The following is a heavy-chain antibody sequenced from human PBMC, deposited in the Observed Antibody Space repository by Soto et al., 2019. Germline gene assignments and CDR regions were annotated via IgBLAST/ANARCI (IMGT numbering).Heavy chain of an antibody. CDR1: GGTFSSYA. D-gene: IGHD3-10*01. V-gene: IGHV1-69*01. J-gene: IGHJ4*02. CDR2: IIPIFGTA. CDR3: ARAKSHMVRGVIINLLFDY. Sequence: QVQLVQSGAEVKKPGSSVKVSCKASGGTFSSYAISWLRQAPGQGLDWMVGIIPIFGTANYAQKFQGRVTITADESTSTAYMELSSLRSEDTAVYYCARAKSHMVRGVIINLLFDYWGQGTLVTVSS.